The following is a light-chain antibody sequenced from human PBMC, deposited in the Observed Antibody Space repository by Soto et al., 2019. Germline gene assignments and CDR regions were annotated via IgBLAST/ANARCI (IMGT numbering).Light chain of an antibody. CDR2: DAR. J-gene: IGLJ1*01. Sequence: SYELTQRPSVSVAPGQTATISCGGDDVGGKSVQWYQQKPGQAPVLVLYDARDRPSGIPERFSGSNSGNTATLTISWVEAGDEADFYCQVWDTTTDQYIFGSGTKVTVL. V-gene: IGLV3-21*02. CDR3: QVWDTTTDQYI. CDR1: DVGGKS.